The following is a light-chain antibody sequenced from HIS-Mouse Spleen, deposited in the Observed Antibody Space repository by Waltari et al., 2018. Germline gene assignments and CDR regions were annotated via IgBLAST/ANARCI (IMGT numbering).Light chain of an antibody. J-gene: IGLJ2*01. CDR1: SLRSYY. V-gene: IGLV3-19*01. CDR2: GKN. CDR3: NSRDSSGNHVV. Sequence: SSELTQDPAVSVALGQTVRITCQGDSLRSYYASGYQQKTGQAPVLVIYGKNNRPSGIPERFSGSSSGNTASLTITGAQAEDEADYYCNSRDSSGNHVVFGGGTKLTVL.